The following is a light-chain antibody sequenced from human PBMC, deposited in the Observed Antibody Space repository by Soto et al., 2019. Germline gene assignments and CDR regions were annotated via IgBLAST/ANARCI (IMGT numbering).Light chain of an antibody. J-gene: IGKJ4*01. CDR1: QSVDNN. V-gene: IGKV3D-15*01. CDR3: QQYDTWPLT. Sequence: EILMTQSPGPLSVSTGEGATLSCRASQSVDNNLAWYQQKPSQAPRLLIYGASTRPTGIPDRFSGSGSGTEFTLTISSLQSEDFAVYYCQQYDTWPLTFGGGTKVEIK. CDR2: GAS.